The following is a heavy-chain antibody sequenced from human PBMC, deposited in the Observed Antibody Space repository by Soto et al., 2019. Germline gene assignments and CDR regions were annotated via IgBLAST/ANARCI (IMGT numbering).Heavy chain of an antibody. J-gene: IGHJ4*02. CDR1: GGTFSSYA. CDR3: ARSRANYYDSRGYYYSTFDY. D-gene: IGHD3-22*01. Sequence: QVQLVQSGAEVKKPGSSVKVSCKTSGGTFSSYAISWVRQAPGQGLEWMGGIIPMFGTANYAQKFQGRVTITADESTSTAYMELSSPRSEDTAVYYCARSRANYYDSRGYYYSTFDYWGQGTLVTVSS. V-gene: IGHV1-69*12. CDR2: IIPMFGTA.